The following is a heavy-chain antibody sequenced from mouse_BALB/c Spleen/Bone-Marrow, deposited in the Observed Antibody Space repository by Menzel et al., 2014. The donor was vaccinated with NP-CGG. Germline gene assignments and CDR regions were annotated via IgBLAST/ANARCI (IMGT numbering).Heavy chain of an antibody. CDR2: INNGGGST. Sequence: EVKVVDSGGGLVEPGGSLKLSCAASGFTFIAYTMSWVRQTPEKRLEWVAYINNGGGSTYYPDTVKGRFTISRDNAKNTLYLQMGSLKSEDTAMYYCARHGEERPVLAMDYWGQGTSVTVSS. V-gene: IGHV5-12-2*01. J-gene: IGHJ4*01. CDR3: ARHGEERPVLAMDY. CDR1: GFTFIAYT. D-gene: IGHD2-14*01.